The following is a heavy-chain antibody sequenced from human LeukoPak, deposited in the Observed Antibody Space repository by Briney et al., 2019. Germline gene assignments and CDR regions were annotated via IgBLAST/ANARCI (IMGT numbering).Heavy chain of an antibody. Sequence: SKTLSLTCTVSGASINNYYWSWIRQPPGKGLEWIGYIYYYGSTNYNPSLKSRVTMSVDTSKNQFSLKLSSVTAADTAVYYCARGRSLDYWGQGTLVSVSS. CDR1: GASINNYY. J-gene: IGHJ4*02. CDR2: IYYYGST. CDR3: ARGRSLDY. V-gene: IGHV4-59*12.